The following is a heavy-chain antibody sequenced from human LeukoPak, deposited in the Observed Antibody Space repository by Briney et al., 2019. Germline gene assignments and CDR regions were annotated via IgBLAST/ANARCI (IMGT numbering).Heavy chain of an antibody. CDR2: MYYSGGT. CDR1: GGSLSSDPYY. CDR3: VRELAVARGSAFDI. V-gene: IGHV4-31*03. J-gene: IGHJ3*02. Sequence: PSQNLSLTCTVSGGSLSSDPYYWSWIRQHPVKGLEWIGYMYYSGGTDYNPSLKSRATISVDTSKNQFSLKVVSVNAADTAVYYCVRELAVARGSAFDIWGQGTMVSVSS. D-gene: IGHD6-19*01.